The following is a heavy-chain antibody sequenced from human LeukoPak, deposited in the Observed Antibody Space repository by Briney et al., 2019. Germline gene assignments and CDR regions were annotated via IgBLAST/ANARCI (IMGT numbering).Heavy chain of an antibody. Sequence: PGGSLRLSYAASGFAFSYFPMPWVRQAPGKGLYWVAVISYDGRAEYYAESVKGRFIISRDNSKNTLYLQMNSLRAEDTAVYYCAKDGGYYDTSGDYFDNWGQGTRVTVSS. D-gene: IGHD3-22*01. V-gene: IGHV3-30-3*02. CDR1: GFAFSYFP. J-gene: IGHJ4*02. CDR3: AKDGGYYDTSGDYFDN. CDR2: ISYDGRAE.